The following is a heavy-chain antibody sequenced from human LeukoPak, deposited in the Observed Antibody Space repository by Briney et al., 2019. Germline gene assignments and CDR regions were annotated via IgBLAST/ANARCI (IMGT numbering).Heavy chain of an antibody. CDR2: ISGSGGSA. J-gene: IGHJ4*02. V-gene: IGHV3-23*01. CDR3: AKGEWWYGGQMDY. CDR1: GFTFSAYA. Sequence: PGGSLRVSCAASGFTFSAYALSWVRQAPGKGLEWVSAISGSGGSADYADSLKGRFTISRDNSKNTLYVQMNSLRAEDTAIYYCAKGEWWYGGQMDYWGRGTLVTVSS. D-gene: IGHD2-15*01.